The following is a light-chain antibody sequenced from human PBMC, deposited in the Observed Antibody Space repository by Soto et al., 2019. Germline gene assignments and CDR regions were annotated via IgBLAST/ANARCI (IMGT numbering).Light chain of an antibody. V-gene: IGLV2-14*01. J-gene: IGLJ1*01. CDR2: EVS. CDR1: SSDVGGYNY. Sequence: QSALTQPASVSGSPGQSITISCTGTSSDVGGYNYVSWYQQHPGKAPKLMIYEVSNRPSGVSNLFAGSKSGNTASLTSSGLHAEDDADYYCSSYTSSSTGVFGTGTKLTVL. CDR3: SSYTSSSTGV.